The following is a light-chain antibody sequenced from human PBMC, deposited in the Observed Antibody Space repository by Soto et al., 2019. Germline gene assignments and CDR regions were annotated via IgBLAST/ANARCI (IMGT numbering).Light chain of an antibody. CDR2: DAS. V-gene: IGKV3-20*01. CDR3: QQYGDSRT. J-gene: IGKJ1*01. Sequence: EIVLTQSPGTLSLSPGERATLSCRASQRFRSNDLAWYQQKPGQAPRLLIYDASSRATGIPDRFSGSGSGTDFTLTISRLEPEDFAVYYCQQYGDSRTFGQGTKVEIK. CDR1: QRFRSND.